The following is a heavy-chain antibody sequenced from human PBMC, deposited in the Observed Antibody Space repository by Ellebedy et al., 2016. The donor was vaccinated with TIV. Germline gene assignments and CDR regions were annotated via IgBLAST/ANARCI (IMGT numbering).Heavy chain of an antibody. J-gene: IGHJ4*02. D-gene: IGHD1-7*01. CDR1: GFTFSSYA. Sequence: GESLKISCAASGFTFSSYAMHWVRQAPGKGLEWVAVISYDGSNKYYADSVKGRFTISRDNSKNTLYLQMNSLRAEDTAVYYCARGQYNWNYVSRPENFDYWGQGTLVTVSS. CDR3: ARGQYNWNYVSRPENFDY. V-gene: IGHV3-30-3*01. CDR2: ISYDGSNK.